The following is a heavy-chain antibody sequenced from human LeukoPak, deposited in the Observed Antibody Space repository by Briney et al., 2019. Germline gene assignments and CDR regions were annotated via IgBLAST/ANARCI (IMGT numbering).Heavy chain of an antibody. CDR2: ISIRSDSI. J-gene: IGHJ5*02. Sequence: GGSLRLSCVASGFTLSRYSMSWVRQAPGKGLEWVSAISIRSDSIYYADSVKGGFIISRDNAKTSLYLQMTSLRAEDTAVYYCARDHRGYGWFDLWGQGTLVTVSS. V-gene: IGHV3-21*01. CDR1: GFTLSRYS. CDR3: ARDHRGYGWFDL. D-gene: IGHD2-15*01.